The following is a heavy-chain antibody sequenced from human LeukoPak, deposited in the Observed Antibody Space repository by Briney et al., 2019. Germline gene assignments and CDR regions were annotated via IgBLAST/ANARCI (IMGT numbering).Heavy chain of an antibody. CDR1: GGSISSYY. J-gene: IGHJ3*02. Sequence: KPSETLFLTCTVSGGSISSYYWSWIRQPPGKGLEWIGYIYYSGSTNYNPSLKSRVTISVDTSKNQFSLKLSSVTAADTAVYYCARDARDENAFDIWGQGTMVTVSS. CDR2: IYYSGST. D-gene: IGHD5-24*01. V-gene: IGHV4-59*01. CDR3: ARDARDENAFDI.